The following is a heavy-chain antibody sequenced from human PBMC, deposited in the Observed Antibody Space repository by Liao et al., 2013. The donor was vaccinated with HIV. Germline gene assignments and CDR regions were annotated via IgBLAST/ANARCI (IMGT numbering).Heavy chain of an antibody. CDR3: ARGYDFWSGSFRFDT. CDR1: GGSISPYY. D-gene: IGHD3-3*01. CDR2: IYYTGTT. V-gene: IGHV4-59*01. J-gene: IGHJ4*02. Sequence: QVQLQESGPGLVKPSETLSLTCTVSGGSISPYYWSWIRQPPGKGLEWIGYIYYTGTTNYNPSLKSRVAISLHTSNNQFSLKLTSVTAADTAVYYCARGYDFWSGSFRFDTWGQGTLVTV.